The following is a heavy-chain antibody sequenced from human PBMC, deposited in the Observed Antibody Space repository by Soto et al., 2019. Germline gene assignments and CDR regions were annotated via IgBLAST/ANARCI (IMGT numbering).Heavy chain of an antibody. CDR3: VNDLAEFEATQLTWNADVVCYYGDFDF. CDR2: ISINGDNT. D-gene: IGHD3-22*01. V-gene: IGHV3-64D*06. CDR1: GFTLSRYA. J-gene: IGHJ3*01. Sequence: LRLSCSASGFTLSRYAMRWVRQAPGRGLQYVSAISINGDNTNYADSVKGRFTVSRDNSKNTLYLHMRSLKTEDTAVHYCVNDLAEFEATQLTWNADVVCYYGDFDFWGRGTMVTVSS.